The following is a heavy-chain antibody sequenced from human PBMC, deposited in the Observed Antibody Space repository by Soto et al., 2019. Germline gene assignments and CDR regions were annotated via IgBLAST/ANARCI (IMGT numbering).Heavy chain of an antibody. CDR2: ISYDGSNK. CDR1: GFTFSSYG. J-gene: IGHJ6*02. Sequence: GGSLRLSCAASGFTFSSYGMHWVRQAPGKGLEWVAVISYDGSNKYYADSVKGRFTISRDNSKNTLYLQMNSLRAEDTAVYYCFIWFGELLSNPLGYYYGMDVWGQGTTVTVSS. D-gene: IGHD3-10*01. CDR3: FIWFGELLSNPLGYYYGMDV. V-gene: IGHV3-30*03.